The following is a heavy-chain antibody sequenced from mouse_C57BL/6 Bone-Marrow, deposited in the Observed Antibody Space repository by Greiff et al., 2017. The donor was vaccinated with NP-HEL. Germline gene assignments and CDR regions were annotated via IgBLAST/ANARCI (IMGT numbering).Heavy chain of an antibody. V-gene: IGHV1-26*01. CDR3: ARGGDYYDYDGFAY. CDR1: GYTFTDYY. CDR2: INPNNGGT. Sequence: VQLQQSGPELVKPGASVKISCKASGYTFTDYYMNWVKQSHGKSLEWIGDINPNNGGTSYNQKFKGKATLTVDKSSSTAYMELRSLTSEDSAVYYCARGGDYYDYDGFAYWGQGTLVTVSA. D-gene: IGHD2-4*01. J-gene: IGHJ3*01.